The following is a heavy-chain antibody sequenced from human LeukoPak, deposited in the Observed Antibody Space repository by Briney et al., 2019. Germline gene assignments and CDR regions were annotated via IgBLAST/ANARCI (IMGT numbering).Heavy chain of an antibody. D-gene: IGHD3-10*01. CDR1: GGSISSYY. CDR3: TRDSGTTGEVKFDP. V-gene: IGHV4-4*07. Sequence: HSETLSLTCSVSGGSISSYYWSWIRQPAGRGLEWIGRIFSSGTITYNPSLQSRVTMSVDTSKNEFSLKMSSVTAADTAVYYCTRDSGTTGEVKFDPWGQGTLVAVSS. CDR2: IFSSGTI. J-gene: IGHJ5*02.